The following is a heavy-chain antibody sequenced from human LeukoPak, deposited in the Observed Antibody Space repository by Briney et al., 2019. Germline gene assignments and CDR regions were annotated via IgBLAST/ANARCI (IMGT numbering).Heavy chain of an antibody. CDR3: ARVWELSFDY. J-gene: IGHJ4*02. Sequence: PGGSLRLSCAASGFSVTTDHMSWVRQAPGEGLEWVSVIYNDGKTYHADSVKGRFTISRDNSKNTVHLQMNGLRGEDTAVYYCARVWELSFDYWGPRTLVTVSS. D-gene: IGHD1-26*01. V-gene: IGHV3-53*01. CDR2: IYNDGKT. CDR1: GFSVTTDH.